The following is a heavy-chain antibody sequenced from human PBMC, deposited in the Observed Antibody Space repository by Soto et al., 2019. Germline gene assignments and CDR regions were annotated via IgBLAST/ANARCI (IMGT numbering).Heavy chain of an antibody. J-gene: IGHJ5*02. V-gene: IGHV1-2*02. D-gene: IGHD3-10*01. CDR2: INPNSGGT. Sequence: ASVKVSCTASGYTFTGYYMHWVRQAPGQGLEWMGWINPNSGGTNYAQKFQGRVTMTRDTSISTAYMELSRLRSDDTAVYYCARDSNELWFGELFHNSNWFDPWGQGTLVTVSS. CDR1: GYTFTGYY. CDR3: ARDSNELWFGELFHNSNWFDP.